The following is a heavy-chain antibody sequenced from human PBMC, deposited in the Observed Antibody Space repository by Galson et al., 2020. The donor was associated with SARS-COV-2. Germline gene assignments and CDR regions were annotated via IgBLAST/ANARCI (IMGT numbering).Heavy chain of an antibody. CDR1: GDSISSGDYY. J-gene: IGHJ6*02. D-gene: IGHD3-22*01. CDR3: ARAPLFYDDRSTHETLIKYYGLDV. CDR2: IWHSGNT. Sequence: SETLSLTCTVSGDSISSGDYYWSWIRQAPGTGLEWIAYIWHSGNTYYNPSLKSRVTISADTFRNQFSLELTYVTAADTAVYYCARAPLFYDDRSTHETLIKYYGLDVWGQGTTVTVSS. V-gene: IGHV4-30-4*01.